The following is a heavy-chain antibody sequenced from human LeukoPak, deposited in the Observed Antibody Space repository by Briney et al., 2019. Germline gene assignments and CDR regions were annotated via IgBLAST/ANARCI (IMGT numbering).Heavy chain of an antibody. CDR3: ARGSSAGVGNWFDP. CDR2: INWNGGST. CDR1: GFTFDDYG. J-gene: IGHJ5*02. Sequence: GGSLRLSCAASGFTFDDYGMSWVRQAPGKGLEWVSGINWNGGSTGYADSVKGRFTISRDNAKNSLYLQMNSLRAEDTALYYCARGSSAGVGNWFDPWGQGTLVTVSS. V-gene: IGHV3-20*04. D-gene: IGHD6-6*01.